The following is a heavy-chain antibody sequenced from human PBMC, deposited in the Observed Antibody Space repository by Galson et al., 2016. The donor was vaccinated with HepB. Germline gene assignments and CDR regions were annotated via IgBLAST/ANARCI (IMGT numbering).Heavy chain of an antibody. CDR2: ISRSSSYI. V-gene: IGHV3-21*01. J-gene: IGHJ3*02. CDR3: ARVIGWFAEISGGAFDI. D-gene: IGHD3-10*01. CDR1: GFTFSSYS. Sequence: SLRLSCAASGFTFSSYSINWVRQAPGKGLEWVSSISRSSSYIYYADSVKGRLTISRDNAKNSVYLQMNSLRAEDTAVYYCARVIGWFAEISGGAFDIWDQGTMVTVSS.